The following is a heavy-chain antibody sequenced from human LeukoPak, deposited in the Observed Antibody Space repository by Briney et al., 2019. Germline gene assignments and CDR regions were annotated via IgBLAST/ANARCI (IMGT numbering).Heavy chain of an antibody. CDR2: IYPGDSDT. Sequence: GESLKISCKASGYSFTNYWIGWVRQMPGKGLEWMGFIYPGDSDTRYSPSFQGQVTISVDKSISTAYLQWSSLKASDTAMYFCARRYYISGSYANWFDPWGQGTLVTVSS. J-gene: IGHJ5*02. V-gene: IGHV5-51*01. CDR1: GYSFTNYW. D-gene: IGHD3-10*01. CDR3: ARRYYISGSYANWFDP.